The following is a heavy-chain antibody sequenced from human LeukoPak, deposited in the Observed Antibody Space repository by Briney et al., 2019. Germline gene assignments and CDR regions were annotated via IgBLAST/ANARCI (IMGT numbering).Heavy chain of an antibody. CDR1: GDSITSSY. V-gene: IGHV4-59*08. D-gene: IGHD3-9*01. CDR2: ISYSGNT. Sequence: SETLSLTCTVSGDSITSSYWSWIRQPPGKGLEWIGSISYSGNTHYSPSLKSRVTISADTSKNQFSLNLRSVTAADTAAYHCARHQSLTGYGNDAFHIWGQGTMVAVSS. J-gene: IGHJ3*02. CDR3: ARHQSLTGYGNDAFHI.